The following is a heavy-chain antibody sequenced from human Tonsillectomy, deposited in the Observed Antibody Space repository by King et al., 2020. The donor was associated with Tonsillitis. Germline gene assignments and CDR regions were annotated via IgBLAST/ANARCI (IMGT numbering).Heavy chain of an antibody. CDR3: ARDAIAAAGVIFHY. V-gene: IGHV3-48*01. D-gene: IGHD6-13*01. CDR1: GFTFSSYS. CDR2: ISSSSSTI. Sequence: QLVQSGGGLVQPGGSLRLSCAASGFTFSSYSMNWVRQAPGKGLEWFSYISSSSSTIYYADSVKGRFTISRDNAKNSLYLQMNSLRAEDTAVYYCARDAIAAAGVIFHYWGQGTLVTVSS. J-gene: IGHJ4*02.